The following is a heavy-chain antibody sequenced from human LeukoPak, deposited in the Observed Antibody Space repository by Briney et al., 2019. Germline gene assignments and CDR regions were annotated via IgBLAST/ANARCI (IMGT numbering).Heavy chain of an antibody. V-gene: IGHV3-48*03. Sequence: PGGSLRLSCAASGFTFSSYEMNWVRQAPGKGLEWVSYIGSSATAIYYADSVKGRFTISRDSAKNSLYLQMNSLRGEDTAVYYCARGYRYGLDDWGQGTLVTVPS. CDR3: ARGYRYGLDD. J-gene: IGHJ4*02. CDR2: IGSSATAI. D-gene: IGHD5-18*01. CDR1: GFTFSSYE.